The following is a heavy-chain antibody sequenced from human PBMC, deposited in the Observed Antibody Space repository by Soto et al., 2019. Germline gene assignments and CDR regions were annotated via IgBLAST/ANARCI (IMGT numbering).Heavy chain of an antibody. D-gene: IGHD6-13*01. V-gene: IGHV6-1*01. J-gene: IGHJ5*02. CDR3: ARGSSSWYSPGFDP. Sequence: SQTLSLTFAVSGDGVSCNSAAWNWIRQSPSRGLEWLGRTYYRSKWYNDYAVSVKGRITINPDTSKNQFSLQLNSVTPEDTAVYYCARGSSSWYSPGFDPWGQGTLVTVSS. CDR2: TYYRSKWYN. CDR1: GDGVSCNSAA.